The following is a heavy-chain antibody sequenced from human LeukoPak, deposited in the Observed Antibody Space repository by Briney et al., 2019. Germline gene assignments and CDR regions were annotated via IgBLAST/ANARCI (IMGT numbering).Heavy chain of an antibody. Sequence: SETLSLTCTVSSGSISRSTYYWGWIRQPPGKGLEWIGSIHYSGSTYYNPSLKSRVIISLDTSKSQFSLKVSSVTAADTAVYYCARKYTSSWYPDLDFDSWGQGILVTVSS. CDR1: SGSISRSTYY. D-gene: IGHD6-13*01. V-gene: IGHV4-39*01. J-gene: IGHJ4*02. CDR2: IHYSGST. CDR3: ARKYTSSWYPDLDFDS.